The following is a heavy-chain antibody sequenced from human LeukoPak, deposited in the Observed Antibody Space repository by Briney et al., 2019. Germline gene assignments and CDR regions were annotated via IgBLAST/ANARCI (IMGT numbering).Heavy chain of an antibody. CDR3: ASGRVAVAPPLYYYMDV. V-gene: IGHV4-61*02. CDR1: GGSISSGSYY. J-gene: IGHJ6*03. D-gene: IGHD6-19*01. Sequence: SQTLSLTCTVSGGSISSGSYYWSWIRQPAGKGLEWIGRIYTSGSTNYNPSLKSRVTISVDTSKNQFSLKLSSVTAADTAVYYCASGRVAVAPPLYYYMDVWGKGTTVTVS. CDR2: IYTSGST.